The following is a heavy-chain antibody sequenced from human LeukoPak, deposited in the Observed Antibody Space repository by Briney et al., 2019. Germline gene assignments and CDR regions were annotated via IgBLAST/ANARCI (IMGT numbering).Heavy chain of an antibody. V-gene: IGHV1-69*05. D-gene: IGHD1-26*01. CDR1: GDTFNSYA. J-gene: IGHJ5*02. Sequence: GASVKVSCKASGDTFNSYAISWVRQAPGQGFEWMAGIIPIFRTTNYAQKFQGRVTMTRDMSTSTDYMELSSLRSEDTAIYYCARDNSVGDNAWWFDPWGQGTLVTVSS. CDR3: ARDNSVGDNAWWFDP. CDR2: IIPIFRTT.